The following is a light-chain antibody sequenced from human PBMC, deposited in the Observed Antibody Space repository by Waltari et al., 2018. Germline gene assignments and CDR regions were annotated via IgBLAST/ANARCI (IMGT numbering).Light chain of an antibody. J-gene: IGKJ1*01. CDR3: QQYYSNPWT. Sequence: DIVMTQSPDSLAVSLGERATINCKSSQSVLYSSNNMTYLAWYQQKSGQPPKLLIYWAFTRESGVPDRVSGSGSGTDFTLTISSLQSEDAAVYYCQQYYSNPWTFGQGTKVQI. CDR2: WAF. V-gene: IGKV4-1*01. CDR1: QSVLYSSNNMTY.